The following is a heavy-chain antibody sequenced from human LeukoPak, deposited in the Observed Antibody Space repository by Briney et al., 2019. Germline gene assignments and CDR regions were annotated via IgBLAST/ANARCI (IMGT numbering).Heavy chain of an antibody. CDR2: VSLSGLT. CDR3: SRENGAFSPFGY. D-gene: IGHD2-8*01. J-gene: IGHJ4*02. V-gene: IGHV4-4*02. CDR1: GGSITSTNW. Sequence: KPSGTLSLTCGVSGGSITSTNWWSWVRQPPGQGLEWIGEVSLSGLTNYNPSLSSRVIMALVTSKNHLSLHLTSVTAADTAVYYCSRENGAFSPFGYWGQGYLVTVLS.